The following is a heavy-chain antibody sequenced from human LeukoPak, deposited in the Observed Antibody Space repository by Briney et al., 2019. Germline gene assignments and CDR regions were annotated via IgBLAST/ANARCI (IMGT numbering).Heavy chain of an antibody. J-gene: IGHJ4*02. Sequence: ASAKVSCKASGYTFTGYYMHWVRQAPGQGLEWMGWINPNSGGTNYAQKFQGRVTMTRDTSISTAYMELGRLRSDDTAVYYCARVSHSGYEDYWGQGTLVTVSS. CDR1: GYTFTGYY. D-gene: IGHD5-12*01. CDR3: ARVSHSGYEDY. V-gene: IGHV1-2*02. CDR2: INPNSGGT.